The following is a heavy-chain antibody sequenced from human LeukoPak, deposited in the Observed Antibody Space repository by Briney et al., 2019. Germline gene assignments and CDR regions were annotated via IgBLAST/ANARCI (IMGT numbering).Heavy chain of an antibody. Sequence: GGSLRLSCAASGFTVSSNYMSWVRQAPGKGLEWASIIYSGGSTFYADSVKGRFTISRDNSKNTLYLQMNSLRAEDTAVYYCARGGSYLSAFDIWGQGTMVTVSS. CDR3: ARGGSYLSAFDI. J-gene: IGHJ3*02. CDR1: GFTVSSNY. D-gene: IGHD1-26*01. CDR2: IYSGGST. V-gene: IGHV3-53*01.